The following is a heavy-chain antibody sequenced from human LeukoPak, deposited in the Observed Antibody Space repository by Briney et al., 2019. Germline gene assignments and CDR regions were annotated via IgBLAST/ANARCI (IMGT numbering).Heavy chain of an antibody. V-gene: IGHV3-74*01. J-gene: IGHJ4*02. CDR2: INNDGSDT. CDR3: ARNNWGIDE. D-gene: IGHD7-27*01. CDR1: GFKFSNHW. Sequence: GGSLRLSCAASGFKFSNHWMHWVRQSPGKGPVWVARINNDGSDTSHADSVEGRFTISRDNAANTLYLQMNSLRVEDTAMYFCARNNWGIDEWGQGTLVTVSS.